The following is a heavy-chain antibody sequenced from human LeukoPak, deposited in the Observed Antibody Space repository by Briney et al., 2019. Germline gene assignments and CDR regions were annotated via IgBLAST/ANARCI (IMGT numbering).Heavy chain of an antibody. V-gene: IGHV1-2*02. J-gene: IGHJ5*02. CDR1: GYTFTGYY. CDR2: INPNSGGT. D-gene: IGHD3-22*01. CDR3: ARGPHSSGYYYGFDP. Sequence: ASVKVSCKASGYTFTGYYMHWVRQAPGQGLEWMGWINPNSGGTNYAQKFQGRVTMTRDTSIGTAYMELSRLRSDDTAVYYCARGPHSSGYYYGFDPWGQGTLVTVSS.